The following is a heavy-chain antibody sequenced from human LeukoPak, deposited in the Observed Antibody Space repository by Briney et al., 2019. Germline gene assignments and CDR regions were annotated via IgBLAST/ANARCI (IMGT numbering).Heavy chain of an antibody. V-gene: IGHV3-33*06. Sequence: GGSLRLSCAASGFTFSSYGMHWVRQAPGKGLEWVAVIWYDGSNKYYADSVKGRFTISRDNSKNTLYLQMNSLRAEDTAVYYCAKPLGYCSSTSCRSYYYGMDVWGQGTTVTVSS. CDR3: AKPLGYCSSTSCRSYYYGMDV. CDR2: IWYDGSNK. CDR1: GFTFSSYG. D-gene: IGHD2-2*01. J-gene: IGHJ6*02.